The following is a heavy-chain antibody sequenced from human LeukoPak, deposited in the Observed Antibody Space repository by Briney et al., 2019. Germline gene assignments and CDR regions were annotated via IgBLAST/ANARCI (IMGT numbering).Heavy chain of an antibody. CDR1: GFTFRSYS. D-gene: IGHD2-15*01. CDR3: ARRYCSGGSCYSYWYFDL. V-gene: IGHV3-48*04. CDR2: ISSSGSTI. Sequence: PGGSLRLSCAASGFTFRSYSMNWVRQAPGKGLEWVSYISSSGSTIYYADSVKGRFTISRDNAKNSLYLQMNSLRAEDTAVYYCARRYCSGGSCYSYWYFDLWGRGTLVTVSS. J-gene: IGHJ2*01.